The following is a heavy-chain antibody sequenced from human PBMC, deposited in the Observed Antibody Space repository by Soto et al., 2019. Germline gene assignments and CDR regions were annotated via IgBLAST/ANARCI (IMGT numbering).Heavy chain of an antibody. CDR1: GGSISSYY. V-gene: IGHV4-59*08. D-gene: IGHD6-6*01. Sequence: SETLSLTCTVSGGSISSYYWSWIRQPPGKGLEWIGNIYYSGSTNYNPSLKSRVTISVDTSKNQFSLKLSSVTAADTAVYYCARQYSSSSWWFDPWGQGTLVTVSS. J-gene: IGHJ5*02. CDR3: ARQYSSSSWWFDP. CDR2: IYYSGST.